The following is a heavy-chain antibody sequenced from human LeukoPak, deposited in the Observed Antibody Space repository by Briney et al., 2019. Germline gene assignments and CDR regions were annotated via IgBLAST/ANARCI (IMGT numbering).Heavy chain of an antibody. CDR1: GGSISSGDYY. Sequence: SETLFLTCTVSGGSISSGDYYWSWIRQPPGKGLEWIGYIYYSGSTYYNPSLKSRVTISVDTSKNQFSLKLSSVTAADTAVYYCARDPTGITMNYWGQGTLVTVSS. CDR3: ARDPTGITMNY. J-gene: IGHJ4*02. V-gene: IGHV4-30-4*01. D-gene: IGHD3-22*01. CDR2: IYYSGST.